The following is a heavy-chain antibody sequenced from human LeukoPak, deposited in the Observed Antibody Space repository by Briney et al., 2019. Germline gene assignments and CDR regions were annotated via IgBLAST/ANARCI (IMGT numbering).Heavy chain of an antibody. D-gene: IGHD6-13*01. CDR1: GFTFDDYA. CDR2: IGTVGDT. Sequence: GGALRLSCAASGFTFDDYAMHWVRQAAGKGLEWVSAIGTVGDTYYPGSVKGRFTISRENAKNSLYLQMNSLRAGDTAVYYCAREMGDKYSSSWALDLWGRGTLVTVSS. V-gene: IGHV3-13*01. CDR3: AREMGDKYSSSWALDL. J-gene: IGHJ2*01.